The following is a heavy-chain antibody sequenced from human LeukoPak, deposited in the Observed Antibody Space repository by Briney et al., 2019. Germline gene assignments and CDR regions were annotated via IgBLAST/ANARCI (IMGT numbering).Heavy chain of an antibody. CDR1: GYTFTGYY. CDR3: ARPGDYDFWSGYSTYYFDY. D-gene: IGHD3-3*01. J-gene: IGHJ4*02. CDR2: INPNSGGT. Sequence: ASVAVSCKASGYTFTGYYMHWVRQAPGQGLEWMGWINPNSGGTNYAQKFQGRVTMTRDTSISTAYMELSRLRSDDTAVYYCARPGDYDFWSGYSTYYFDYWGQGTLVTVSS. V-gene: IGHV1-2*02.